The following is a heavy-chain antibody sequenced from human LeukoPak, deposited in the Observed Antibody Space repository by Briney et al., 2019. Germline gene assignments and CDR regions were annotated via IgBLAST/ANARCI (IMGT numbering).Heavy chain of an antibody. J-gene: IGHJ5*02. CDR3: AREKSLSSTSWHRGGNWFDP. V-gene: IGHV1-69*05. CDR2: IIPIFGTA. D-gene: IGHD2-2*01. CDR1: GGTFSSYA. Sequence: GASVKVSCKASGGTFSSYAISWVRQAPGQGLEWMGGIIPIFGTANYAQKFQGRVTITTDESTSTAYMELSSLRSEDTAVYYCAREKSLSSTSWHRGGNWFDPWGKGTLVTVSS.